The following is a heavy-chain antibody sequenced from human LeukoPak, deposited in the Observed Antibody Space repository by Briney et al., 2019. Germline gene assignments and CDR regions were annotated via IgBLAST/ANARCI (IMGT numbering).Heavy chain of an antibody. V-gene: IGHV4-59*01. J-gene: IGHJ4*02. Sequence: PSETLSLTCTVSGGSISTYYWNWIRQPPGKGLDWIGYVYYSGRTNYNPSLKSRVTLSIDTSKSQFSLKLSSVTAADTAVYYCARGSPSDYGDYGPLDYWGQGTLVTVSS. CDR3: ARGSPSDYGDYGPLDY. D-gene: IGHD4-17*01. CDR2: VYYSGRT. CDR1: GGSISTYY.